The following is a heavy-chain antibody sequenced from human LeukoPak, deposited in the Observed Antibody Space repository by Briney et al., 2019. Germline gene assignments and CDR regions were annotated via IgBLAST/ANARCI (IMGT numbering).Heavy chain of an antibody. CDR3: ARDWGRVGLRGFDP. CDR1: GDSMSSHY. V-gene: IGHV4-4*07. J-gene: IGHJ5*02. Sequence: SATLSLTCSVSGDSMSSHYLSWLRPPAGKGLEWIGRIHISGRSNINPSLKSRLTMSVDTSKNHFSLKLVSVTAADTAVYYCARDWGRVGLRGFDPWGQGTLVTVSS. D-gene: IGHD3-16*01. CDR2: IHISGRS.